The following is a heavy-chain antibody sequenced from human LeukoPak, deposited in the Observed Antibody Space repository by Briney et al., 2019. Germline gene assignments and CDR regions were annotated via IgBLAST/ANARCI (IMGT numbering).Heavy chain of an antibody. CDR2: FDPEDGET. V-gene: IGHV1-24*01. CDR1: GYTLTELS. D-gene: IGHD3-22*01. Sequence: ASVKVSCKVSGYTLTELSMHWVRQAPGKGLEWMGGFDPEDGETIYAQKFQGRVTMTEDTSTDTAYMELSSLRSGDTAVYYCATVIDYYDSSGYLAWGQGTLVTVSS. J-gene: IGHJ5*02. CDR3: ATVIDYYDSSGYLA.